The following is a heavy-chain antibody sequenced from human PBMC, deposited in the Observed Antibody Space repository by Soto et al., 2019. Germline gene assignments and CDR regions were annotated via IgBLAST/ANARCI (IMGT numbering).Heavy chain of an antibody. CDR3: ARRERAAATDWWFGP. Sequence: QLQLQGSGPGLVKPSETLSLTCTVCGGSISSSNFHWGWIRQPPGKGLEWIGSIYYSGSTYYCPSLKSRVTISVDPSKNQVSLKLSYVTAADTAVYYCARRERAAATDWWFGPWGQGTLVTVSS. CDR1: GGSISSSNFH. J-gene: IGHJ5*02. CDR2: IYYSGST. V-gene: IGHV4-39*01. D-gene: IGHD2-15*01.